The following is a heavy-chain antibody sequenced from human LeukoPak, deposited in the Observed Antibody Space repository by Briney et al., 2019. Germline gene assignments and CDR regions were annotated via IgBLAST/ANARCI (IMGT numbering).Heavy chain of an antibody. CDR2: IKQDGSEK. J-gene: IGHJ6*03. CDR3: ARVAQYYYMDV. D-gene: IGHD5-12*01. Sequence: PGGSLRLSCAASGFTFDDYAMHWVRQAPGKGLEWVANIKQDGSEKYYVDSVKGRFTISRDNAKNSLYLQMNSLRAEDTAVYYCARVAQYYYMDVWGKGTTVTISS. CDR1: GFTFDDYA. V-gene: IGHV3-7*01.